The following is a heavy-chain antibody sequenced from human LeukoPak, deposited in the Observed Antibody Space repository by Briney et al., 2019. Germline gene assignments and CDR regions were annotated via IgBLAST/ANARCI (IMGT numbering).Heavy chain of an antibody. CDR3: ARGRRFLVGIHNGFDP. V-gene: IGHV4-39*07. D-gene: IGHD3-3*01. Sequence: PSETLSLTCTVSGGSISSSSYYWAWIRRPPGKGLEWIGSIYYSGSTYYNPSRSTYYSPSLKSRVMISVDTSKNQFSLKLTSVTAADTAVYYCARGRRFLVGIHNGFDPWGQGILVTVSS. CDR1: GGSISSSSYY. J-gene: IGHJ5*02. CDR2: IYYSGSTYYNPSRST.